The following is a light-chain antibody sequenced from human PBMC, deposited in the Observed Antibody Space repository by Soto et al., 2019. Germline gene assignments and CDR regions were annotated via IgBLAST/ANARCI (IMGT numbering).Light chain of an antibody. J-gene: IGKJ5*01. CDR2: AAS. V-gene: IGKV1-39*01. CDR3: QQSYSTPRT. CDR1: QSISSY. Sequence: DIQMTQSASSLSASVGDRVTITCRASQSISSYLNWYQQKPGKAPKLLIYAASSLQSGVPSRYSGSGSGTDLTLTISSLQPEDFATFHCQQSYSTPRTFGQGTRLEIK.